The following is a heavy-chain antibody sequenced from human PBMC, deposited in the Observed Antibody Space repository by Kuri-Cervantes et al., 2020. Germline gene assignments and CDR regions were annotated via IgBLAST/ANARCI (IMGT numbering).Heavy chain of an antibody. CDR2: IKEDGSET. J-gene: IGHJ4*02. D-gene: IGHD1-1*01. CDR3: ARSGTGGAFDY. CDR1: GFSFRDYW. V-gene: IGHV3-7*01. Sequence: GGSLRLSCAASGFSFRDYWMTWVRQAPGKGLEWVANIKEDGSETYYVDSVKGRFTISRDNTKNSLSLQMNSLRAEDTAVYYCARSGTGGAFDYWGQGTLVTVSS.